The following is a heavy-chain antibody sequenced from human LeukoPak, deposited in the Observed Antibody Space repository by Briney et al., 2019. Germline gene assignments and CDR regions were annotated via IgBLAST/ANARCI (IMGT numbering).Heavy chain of an antibody. Sequence: PSETLSLSCTVSGGSISGSSYYWGWIRQPPGKGLEWIGYIYYNGNTNYNPSLKSRVTISVDTSESQFSLRLSSMTAADAAVYYCARALYGRIDDWGQGTPVTVSS. CDR3: ARALYGRIDD. D-gene: IGHD4-17*01. J-gene: IGHJ4*02. CDR2: IYYNGNT. CDR1: GGSISGSSYY. V-gene: IGHV4-61*05.